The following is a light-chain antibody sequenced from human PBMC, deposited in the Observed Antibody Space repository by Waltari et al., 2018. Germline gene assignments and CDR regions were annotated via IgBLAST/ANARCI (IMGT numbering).Light chain of an antibody. CDR2: GAS. V-gene: IGKV3-15*01. CDR1: QRISRN. CDR3: QQYNNWRT. J-gene: IGKJ2*01. Sequence: EVLMTQSPPTLSVSPGEGATLSCRASQRISRNLAWYQQKPGQAPRLLIYGASTRAPGIPARFSGSGSGTEFTLTISSLQSEDFAVYYCQQYNNWRTFGQGTKLEI.